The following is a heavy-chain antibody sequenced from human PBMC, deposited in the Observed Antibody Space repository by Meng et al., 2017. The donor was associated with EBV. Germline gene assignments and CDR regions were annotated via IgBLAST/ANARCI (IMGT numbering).Heavy chain of an antibody. J-gene: IGHJ5*02. CDR2: IYWDDDK. Sequence: QMTLQASGPSLVKPTQTLTLTCTFSGFSLSTSGVGVGWIRQPPGKALEWLALIYWDDDKRYSPSLKSRLTITKDTSKNQVVLTMTNMDPVDTATYYCAHRRDEYSSSWYGWFDPWGQGTLVTVSS. CDR1: GFSLSTSGVG. D-gene: IGHD6-13*01. V-gene: IGHV2-5*02. CDR3: AHRRDEYSSSWYGWFDP.